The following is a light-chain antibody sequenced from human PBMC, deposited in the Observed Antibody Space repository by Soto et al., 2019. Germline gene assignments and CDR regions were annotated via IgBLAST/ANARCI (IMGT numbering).Light chain of an antibody. V-gene: IGKV3-15*01. Sequence: EIVMTQSPATLSVSPGERATLSCRASQSVSSNLAWYQQKPGQAPRLLIYGASTRATGLPARFSGSGSGTEFTLTISSLQSEDFAVYYCQQYNDWPPGFGQGTKVEIK. CDR1: QSVSSN. CDR2: GAS. J-gene: IGKJ1*01. CDR3: QQYNDWPPG.